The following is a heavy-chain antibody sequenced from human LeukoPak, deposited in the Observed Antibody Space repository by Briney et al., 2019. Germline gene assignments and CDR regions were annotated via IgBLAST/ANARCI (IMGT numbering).Heavy chain of an antibody. J-gene: IGHJ4*02. CDR1: GFTFSSYA. V-gene: IGHV3-23*01. CDR2: ISGSGGST. D-gene: IGHD3-22*01. Sequence: GGSLRLSCAASGFTFSSYAMSWVRQAPGKGLEWASAISGSGGSTYYADSVKGRFTISRDNSKNTLYLQMNSLRAEDTAVYYCAKDHDSSGYWDYWGQGTLVTVSS. CDR3: AKDHDSSGYWDY.